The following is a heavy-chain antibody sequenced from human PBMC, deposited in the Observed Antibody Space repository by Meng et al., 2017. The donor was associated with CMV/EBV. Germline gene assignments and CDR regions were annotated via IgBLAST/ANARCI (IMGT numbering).Heavy chain of an antibody. CDR2: INPNSGGT. CDR1: GYTFTGYY. CDR3: ARERVIVVVPAATTYYYYGMDV. J-gene: IGHJ6*02. D-gene: IGHD2-2*01. V-gene: IGHV1-2*02. Sequence: ASVKVSCKASGYTFTGYYMHWVRQAPGQGLEWMGWINPNSGGTNYAQKFQGRVTMTRDTSISTAYMELSRLRSDDTAVYYCARERVIVVVPAATTYYYYGMDVWGQGATVTSP.